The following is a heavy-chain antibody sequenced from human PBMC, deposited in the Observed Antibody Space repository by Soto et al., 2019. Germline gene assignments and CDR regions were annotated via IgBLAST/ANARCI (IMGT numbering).Heavy chain of an antibody. J-gene: IGHJ3*02. V-gene: IGHV4-31*03. Sequence: SGTLSLTCTVSGGSISRGGYYWSWIRQHPGKGLEWIGYIYYSGSTYYNPSLKSRVTISVDTSKNQFSLKLSSVTAADTAVYYCARSDGDAFDIWGQGTMVTVSS. CDR1: GGSISRGGYY. CDR2: IYYSGST. CDR3: ARSDGDAFDI.